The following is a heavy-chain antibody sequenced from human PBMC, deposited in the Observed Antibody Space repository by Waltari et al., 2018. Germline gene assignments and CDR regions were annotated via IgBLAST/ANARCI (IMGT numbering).Heavy chain of an antibody. Sequence: QVQLPESGPGLVKPSQTLSPTCTVSGGSISSGGYYWSWIRQHPGKGLGWIGYIYHSGSTNYNPSLKSRVTISVDRSKNQFSLKLSSVTAADTAVYYCASQYYDILTGYHTPFDYWGQGTLVTVSS. D-gene: IGHD3-9*01. CDR3: ASQYYDILTGYHTPFDY. J-gene: IGHJ4*02. CDR1: GGSISSGGYY. V-gene: IGHV4-31*03. CDR2: IYHSGST.